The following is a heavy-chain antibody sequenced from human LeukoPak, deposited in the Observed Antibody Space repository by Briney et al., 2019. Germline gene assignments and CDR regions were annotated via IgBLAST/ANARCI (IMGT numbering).Heavy chain of an antibody. CDR2: ISSTDTTV. Sequence: PGGSLRLSCAASGFIFSDYYMTWIRQAPGKGLEWLSYISSTDTTVYQADSVKGRFTVSRDDAKNSLYLQMDSLRAEDTAVYYCARGGVFGATYSWFDPWGQGTLVTVSS. CDR3: ARGGVFGATYSWFDP. V-gene: IGHV3-11*01. J-gene: IGHJ5*02. D-gene: IGHD3-3*01. CDR1: GFIFSDYY.